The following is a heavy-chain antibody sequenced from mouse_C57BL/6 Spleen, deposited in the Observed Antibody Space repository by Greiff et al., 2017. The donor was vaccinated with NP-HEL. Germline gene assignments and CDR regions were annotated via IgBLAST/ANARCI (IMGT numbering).Heavy chain of an antibody. Sequence: QVQLQQSGAELVRPGASVTLSCKASGYTFTDYEMHWVKQTPVDGLEWIGAIDPETGGTAYNQKFKGKAILTADKSSSTAYMELRSLTSEDSAVYYCTRSWLLPLDYWGQGTTLTVSS. CDR1: GYTFTDYE. D-gene: IGHD2-3*01. CDR3: TRSWLLPLDY. V-gene: IGHV1-15*01. CDR2: IDPETGGT. J-gene: IGHJ2*01.